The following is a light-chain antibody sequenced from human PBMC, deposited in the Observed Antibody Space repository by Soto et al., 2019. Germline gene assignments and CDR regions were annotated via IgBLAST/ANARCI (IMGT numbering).Light chain of an antibody. CDR1: WVSGSD. J-gene: IGKJ5*01. CDR2: EAS. V-gene: IGKV1-13*02. Sequence: IRLSQSPSFVSASXRDKVTIHCRPRWVSGSDLAGYQQTVGVPPKLXXYEASTFASVGSPRFSCSGSATDFTRPIDSLQPEDSATYYGQQFDGYPITFGQGTRLEIK. CDR3: QQFDGYPIT.